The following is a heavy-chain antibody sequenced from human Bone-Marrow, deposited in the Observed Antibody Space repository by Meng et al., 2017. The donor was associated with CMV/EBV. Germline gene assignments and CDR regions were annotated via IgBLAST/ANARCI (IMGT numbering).Heavy chain of an antibody. CDR3: ASRALGDFWSGYQGYGMDV. D-gene: IGHD3-3*01. CDR2: ISSSSYI. Sequence: GGSLRLSCAASGFTFSSYSMNWVRQAPGKGLEWVSSISSSSYIYYADSVKGRFTISRDNAKNSLYLQMNSLRAEDTAVYYCASRALGDFWSGYQGYGMDVWGQGTTVTVSS. CDR1: GFTFSSYS. V-gene: IGHV3-21*01. J-gene: IGHJ6*01.